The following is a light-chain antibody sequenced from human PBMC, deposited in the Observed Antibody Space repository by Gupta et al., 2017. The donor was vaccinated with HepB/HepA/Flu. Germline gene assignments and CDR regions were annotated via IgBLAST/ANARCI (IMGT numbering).Light chain of an antibody. V-gene: IGKV1-5*03. CDR1: QSIDIW. CDR2: KAS. CDR3: QQYYTYSPERT. J-gene: IGKJ1*01. Sequence: DVQMTQSPSTLSASIVDRVTITCRASQSIDIWLAWYQQRPGKAPKLLMSKASTLESGVPSRFSGSGSGTEFTLTISGLQPDDFATYYCQQYYTYSPERTFGQGTKVEIK.